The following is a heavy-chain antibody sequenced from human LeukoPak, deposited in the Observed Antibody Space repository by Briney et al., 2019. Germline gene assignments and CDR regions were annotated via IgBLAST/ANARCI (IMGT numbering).Heavy chain of an antibody. CDR1: GYSFTNYW. Sequence: GESLKISCKASGYSFTNYWIGWVRQMPGKGLEWVGIIFPGDSDTRYSPSFEGQVIISVDKSISTAYLQWSSLKASDTAIYYCARLASEDYSDHTPTYWGQGTLVTVSS. D-gene: IGHD4-17*01. CDR3: ARLASEDYSDHTPTY. CDR2: IFPGDSDT. V-gene: IGHV5-51*01. J-gene: IGHJ4*02.